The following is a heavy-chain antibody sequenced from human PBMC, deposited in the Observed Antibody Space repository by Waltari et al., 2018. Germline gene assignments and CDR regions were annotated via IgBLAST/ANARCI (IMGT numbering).Heavy chain of an antibody. J-gene: IGHJ4*02. CDR1: GGSISSYY. CDR2: IYTSGST. V-gene: IGHV4-4*07. CDR3: ARDRTDYYDSSGYFDY. D-gene: IGHD3-22*01. Sequence: QVQLQESDPGLVKPSETLSLTCTVSGGSISSYYWSWIRQPAGKGLEWIGRIYTSGSTNYNPSLKSRVTMSVDTSKNQFSLKLSSVTAADTAVYYCARDRTDYYDSSGYFDYWGQGTLVTVSS.